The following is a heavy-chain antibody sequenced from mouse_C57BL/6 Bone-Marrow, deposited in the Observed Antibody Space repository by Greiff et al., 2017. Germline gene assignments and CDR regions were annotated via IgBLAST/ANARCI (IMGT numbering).Heavy chain of an antibody. J-gene: IGHJ3*01. CDR3: ASSYYGSSSWFAY. V-gene: IGHV2-6*01. Sequence: VMLVESGPGLVAPSQSLSITCTVSGFSLTSYGVDWVRQSPGKGLEWQGVIWGVGSTNYNSALKSRLSISKDNSKSQVFLKMNSLQTDDTAMYYCASSYYGSSSWFAYWGQGTLVTVSA. CDR2: IWGVGST. CDR1: GFSLTSYG. D-gene: IGHD1-1*01.